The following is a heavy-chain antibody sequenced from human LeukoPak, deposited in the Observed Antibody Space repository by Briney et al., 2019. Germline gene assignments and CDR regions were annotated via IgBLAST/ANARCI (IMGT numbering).Heavy chain of an antibody. CDR1: RFTLRSYW. D-gene: IGHD3-22*01. J-gene: IGHJ4*02. V-gene: IGHV3-74*01. CDR3: ARDLDSSGSGFDY. Sequence: GGSLRLSCAASRFTLRSYWMHWVRQAPGKGLVWVSRINSDGRSTSYADSVKGRFTISRDNAKNTLYLQMNSLRAEDTAVYYCARDLDSSGSGFDYWGQGTLVTVSS. CDR2: INSDGRST.